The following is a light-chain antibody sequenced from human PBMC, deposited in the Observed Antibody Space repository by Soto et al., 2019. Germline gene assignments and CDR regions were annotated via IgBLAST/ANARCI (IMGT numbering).Light chain of an antibody. CDR2: KAS. CDR3: QQYNIYWT. V-gene: IGKV1-5*03. Sequence: DIQMTQSPSTLSASVGDRVTITCRASQSISSWLAWYQQEPGKAPKLLSYKASSLESGVPSRFIGSGSGTEFTLTISSLQPDAFETYYCQQYNIYWTFGQGTKVEIK. CDR1: QSISSW. J-gene: IGKJ1*01.